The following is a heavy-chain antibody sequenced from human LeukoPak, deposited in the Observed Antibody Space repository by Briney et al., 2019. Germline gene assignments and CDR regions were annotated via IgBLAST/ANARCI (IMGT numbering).Heavy chain of an antibody. V-gene: IGHV3-11*04. D-gene: IGHD3-22*01. CDR1: GFTFSDYY. J-gene: IGHJ3*02. CDR2: ISSSGSTI. Sequence: GGSLRLSCAASGFTFSDYYMSWIRQAPGKGLEWVSYISSSGSTIYYADSVKGRFTISRDNAKNTLYLQMNSLRAEDTAVYYCARDAEPNSSGYYKDAFDIWGQGTMVTVSS. CDR3: ARDAEPNSSGYYKDAFDI.